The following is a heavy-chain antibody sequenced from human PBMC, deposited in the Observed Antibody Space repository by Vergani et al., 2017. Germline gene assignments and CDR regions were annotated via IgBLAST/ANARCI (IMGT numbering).Heavy chain of an antibody. Sequence: EVQLVESGGGLVQPGGSLRLSCAASGFTFSGSAMHWVRQASGKGLEWVGRIRSKANRYATAYAASVKGRFTISRDDSKNTAYLQMNSLKTEDTAVYYCTPYGDYDYWGQGTLVTVSS. J-gene: IGHJ4*02. V-gene: IGHV3-73*01. CDR3: TPYGDYDY. D-gene: IGHD4-17*01. CDR1: GFTFSGSA. CDR2: IRSKANRYAT.